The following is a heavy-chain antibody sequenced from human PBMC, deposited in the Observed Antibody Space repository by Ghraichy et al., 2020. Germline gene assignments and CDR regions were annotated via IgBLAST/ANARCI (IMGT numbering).Heavy chain of an antibody. CDR3: ARGKYKQQLVWDTQIGWFDP. D-gene: IGHD6-13*01. J-gene: IGHJ5*02. Sequence: SETLSLTCTVSGGSISSYYWSWIRQPPGKGLEWIGYIYYSGSTNYNPSLKSRVTISVDTSKNQFSLKLSSVTAADTAVYYCARGKYKQQLVWDTQIGWFDPWGQGTLVTVSS. V-gene: IGHV4-59*01. CDR2: IYYSGST. CDR1: GGSISSYY.